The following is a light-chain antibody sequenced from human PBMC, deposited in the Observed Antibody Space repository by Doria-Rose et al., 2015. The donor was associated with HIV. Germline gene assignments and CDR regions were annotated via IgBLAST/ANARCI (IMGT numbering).Light chain of an antibody. Sequence: TQSPESLGMSLGERATLNCKSNQSLLYTSKNYLAWYQQKPGQPPKLLIYWASTRQSGVPARFSGSWSGTDCTLTISSLEAEDVAVYYCQQYYDTPSFGPGTTVDIK. CDR3: QQYYDTPS. J-gene: IGKJ3*01. V-gene: IGKV4-1*01. CDR2: WAS. CDR1: QSLLYTSKNY.